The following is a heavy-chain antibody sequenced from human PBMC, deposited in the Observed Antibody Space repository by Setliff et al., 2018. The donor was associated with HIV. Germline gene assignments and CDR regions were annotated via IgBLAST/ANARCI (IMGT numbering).Heavy chain of an antibody. D-gene: IGHD1-1*01. V-gene: IGHV4-59*01. CDR1: GGSISTYF. CDR2: LYYTGST. Sequence: SETLSLTCTVSGGSISTYFWSWVRQTPGKGLEWIGYLYYTGSTSYNPSFRSRXXISLDTSKXXXXLMLDSVTAADTAXYSXSRNXXXXXXXLLLXXWGPGT. CDR3: SRNXXXXXXXLLLXX. J-gene: IGHJ4*02.